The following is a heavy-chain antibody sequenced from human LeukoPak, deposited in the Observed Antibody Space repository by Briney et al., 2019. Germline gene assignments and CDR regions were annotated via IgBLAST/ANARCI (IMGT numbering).Heavy chain of an antibody. CDR3: AKDGYDSSGYNPDY. Sequence: GGSLRLSCAASGFTFSSYAMSWVRQAPGKGLEWVSAISGSGGSTYYADSVKGRFTISRDNSKNTLYLQMNSLRAEDTAVYYCAKDGYDSSGYNPDYWGQGTLVTVSS. CDR2: ISGSGGST. CDR1: GFTFSSYA. V-gene: IGHV3-23*01. D-gene: IGHD3-22*01. J-gene: IGHJ4*02.